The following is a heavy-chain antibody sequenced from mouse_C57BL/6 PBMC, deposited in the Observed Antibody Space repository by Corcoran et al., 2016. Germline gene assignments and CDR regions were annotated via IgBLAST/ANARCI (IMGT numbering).Heavy chain of an antibody. CDR1: GYTFTDYY. CDR3: ARCDTTVARFDY. Sequence: QVQLKQSGAELVRPGASVKLSCKASGYTFTDYYINWVKQRPGQGLEWIARIYPGSGNTYYNEKIKGKATLTAEKSSSTAYMKLSSLTSEDSAVYFWARCDTTVARFDYWGQGTTLTVSS. D-gene: IGHD1-1*01. CDR2: IYPGSGNT. J-gene: IGHJ2*01. V-gene: IGHV1-76*01.